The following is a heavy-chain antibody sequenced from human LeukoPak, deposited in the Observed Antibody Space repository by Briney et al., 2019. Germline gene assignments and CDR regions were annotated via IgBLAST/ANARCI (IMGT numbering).Heavy chain of an antibody. V-gene: IGHV4-30-4*08. Sequence: YPSETLSLTCTVSGGSISSGDYYWSWIRQPPGKGLEWIGYIYYSGSTYYNPSLKSRVTISVDTSKNQFSLKLSSVTAADTAVYYCASLQNGGYSNYAIGYWGQGTLVTVSS. D-gene: IGHD4-11*01. CDR1: GGSISSGDYY. CDR3: ASLQNGGYSNYAIGY. CDR2: IYYSGST. J-gene: IGHJ4*02.